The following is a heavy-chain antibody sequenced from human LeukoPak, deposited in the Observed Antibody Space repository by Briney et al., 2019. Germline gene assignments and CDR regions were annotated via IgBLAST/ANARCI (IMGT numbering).Heavy chain of an antibody. J-gene: IGHJ5*02. CDR1: GFSVSGIH. CDR3: ARGNGNVGGRLDP. Sequence: GGSLRLSCAASGFSVSGIHMNWVRQAPGKNLEWVSGLYSGGATYYSDSLGGRFTISRDPSKNTVYLQMTSLRVDDSAIYYCARGNGNVGGRLDPWGQGTRVTVSS. V-gene: IGHV3-66*01. CDR2: LYSGGAT. D-gene: IGHD1-1*01.